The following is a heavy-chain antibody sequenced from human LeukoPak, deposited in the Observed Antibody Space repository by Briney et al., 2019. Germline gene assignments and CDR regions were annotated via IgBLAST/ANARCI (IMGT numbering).Heavy chain of an antibody. CDR3: AKAPEYCSGGSCYGCSDY. V-gene: IGHV3-30*02. CDR1: GFTFSSYG. Sequence: GGSLRLSCAASGFTFSSYGMHWVRQAPGKGLEWVAFIRYDGSNKYYADSVKGRFTISRDNSKNTLYLQMNSLRAEDTAVYYCAKAPEYCSGGSCYGCSDYWGQGTLVTVSS. CDR2: IRYDGSNK. D-gene: IGHD2-15*01. J-gene: IGHJ4*02.